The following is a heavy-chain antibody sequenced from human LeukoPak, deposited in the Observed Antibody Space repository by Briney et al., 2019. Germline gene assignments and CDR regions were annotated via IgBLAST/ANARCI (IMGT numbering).Heavy chain of an antibody. J-gene: IGHJ4*02. CDR1: GFTFTTYA. CDR2: ISGSGGST. Sequence: PGGSLRLSCAASGFTFTTYAMSWVRQAPGKGLEWVSAISGSGGSTYYADSVKGRFTISRDNSKNTLYLQMNSLRAEDTAVYYCAKGGRAAAGTYFDYWGQGTLVTVSS. V-gene: IGHV3-23*01. CDR3: AKGGRAAAGTYFDY. D-gene: IGHD6-13*01.